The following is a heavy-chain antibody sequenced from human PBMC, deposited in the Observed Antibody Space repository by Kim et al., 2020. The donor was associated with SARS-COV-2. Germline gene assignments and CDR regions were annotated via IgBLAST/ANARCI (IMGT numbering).Heavy chain of an antibody. CDR2: IYYSGST. J-gene: IGHJ4*02. Sequence: SETLSLTCTVSGGSISSGGYYWSWIRQHPGKGLEWIGYIYYSGSTYYNPSLKSRVTISVDTSKNQFSLKLSSVTAADTAVYYCARTIAKPVGFDYWGQGTLVTVSS. D-gene: IGHD3-9*01. CDR3: ARTIAKPVGFDY. V-gene: IGHV4-31*03. CDR1: GGSISSGGYY.